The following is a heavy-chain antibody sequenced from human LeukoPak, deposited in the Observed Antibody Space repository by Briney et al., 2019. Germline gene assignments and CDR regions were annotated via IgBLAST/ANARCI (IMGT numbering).Heavy chain of an antibody. J-gene: IGHJ5*02. CDR2: IIPIFGTA. CDR1: GYTFTSYG. V-gene: IGHV1-69*13. D-gene: IGHD3-3*01. CDR3: ASQGSTYYDFWSGPQGWFDP. Sequence: ASVKVSCKASGYTFTSYGISWVRQAPGQGLEWMGGIIPIFGTANYAQKFQGRVTITADESTSTAYMELSSLRSEDTAVYYCASQGSTYYDFWSGPQGWFDPWGQGTLVTVSS.